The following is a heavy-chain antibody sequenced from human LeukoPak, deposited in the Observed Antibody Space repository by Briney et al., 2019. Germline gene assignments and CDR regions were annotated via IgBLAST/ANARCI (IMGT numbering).Heavy chain of an antibody. CDR3: ARARFCSGGSCYAEY. Sequence: GESLKISCKGSGYSFTSYWIGWVRQMPGKGLEWMGIIYPGDSDTRYSPSFQGQVTISADKSISTAYLQWSSLKASDTAMYYCARARFCSGGSCYAEYWGQGTLVTVSS. D-gene: IGHD2-15*01. V-gene: IGHV5-51*01. CDR2: IYPGDSDT. CDR1: GYSFTSYW. J-gene: IGHJ4*02.